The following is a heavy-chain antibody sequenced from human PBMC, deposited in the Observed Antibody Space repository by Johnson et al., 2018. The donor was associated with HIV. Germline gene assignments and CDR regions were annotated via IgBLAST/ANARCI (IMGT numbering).Heavy chain of an antibody. CDR3: ARDRARWSSGWYNDAFDI. D-gene: IGHD6-19*01. V-gene: IGHV3-30*03. CDR2: ISYDGSNK. Sequence: QVQLVESGGGVVQPGRSLRLSCAASGFTLSDHYMDWVRQAAGKGLEWVAVISYDGSNKYYADSVKGRFTISRDNSKNSLYLQMNSLRVEDTALYYCARDRARWSSGWYNDAFDIWGQGTMVTVSS. CDR1: GFTLSDHY. J-gene: IGHJ3*02.